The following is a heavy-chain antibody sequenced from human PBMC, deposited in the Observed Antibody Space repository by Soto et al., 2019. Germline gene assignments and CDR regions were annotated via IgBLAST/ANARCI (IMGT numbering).Heavy chain of an antibody. CDR1: GYTFTSYA. CDR3: AGDLMLTSYYTNWCDP. CDR2: INAGNGNT. Sequence: QVQLVQSGAEVKKPGASVKVSCKASGYTFTSYAMHRVRQAPGQRLEWMGWINAGNGNTKYSQKFQGRVTITRDTSAITAYMELTSLISEYTAVYYCAGDLMLTSYYTNWCDPWGQGSLVSVSS. V-gene: IGHV1-3*01. D-gene: IGHD3-9*01. J-gene: IGHJ5*02.